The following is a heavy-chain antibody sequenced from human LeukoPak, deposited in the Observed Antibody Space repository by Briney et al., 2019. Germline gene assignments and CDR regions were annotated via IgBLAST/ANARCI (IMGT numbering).Heavy chain of an antibody. D-gene: IGHD1-26*01. CDR1: GFTFSNYW. V-gene: IGHV3-7*01. Sequence: PGGSLRLSCAASGFTFSNYWMSWVRQAPGKGLESVANIKQDGSDENFVDSVKGRFTISRDNAKKSLYLQMNSLRAEDTAVYYCARGSSAGASLRHDYWGQGTLVTVSS. CDR2: IKQDGSDE. J-gene: IGHJ4*02. CDR3: ARGSSAGASLRHDY.